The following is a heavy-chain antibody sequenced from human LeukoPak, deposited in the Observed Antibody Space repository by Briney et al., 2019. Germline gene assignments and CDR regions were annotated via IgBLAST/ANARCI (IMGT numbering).Heavy chain of an antibody. CDR2: IYYSKNT. Sequence: SETLSLTCTVSGGSISSSSAYWGWIRQPPGKGLEWIGSIYYSKNTYYNPFLKSRVTISADTSKNQFSLTLGSVSATDTAVYYCVSPRGFSYGYFDYWGQGTLVTVSS. CDR1: GGSISSSSAY. V-gene: IGHV4-39*01. CDR3: VSPRGFSYGYFDY. D-gene: IGHD5-18*01. J-gene: IGHJ4*02.